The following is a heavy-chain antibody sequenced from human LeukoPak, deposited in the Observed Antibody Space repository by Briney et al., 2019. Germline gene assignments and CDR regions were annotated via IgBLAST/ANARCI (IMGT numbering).Heavy chain of an antibody. V-gene: IGHV1-2*02. CDR3: AREDASAFDI. CDR2: IDPNNGGT. J-gene: IGHJ3*02. CDR1: GYTFTVYY. Sequence: GASVKVSCKASGYTFTVYYMHWVRQAPGQGLEWMGWIDPNNGGTNYAQRFQGRVTMTRDTSISTAYMELSRLKSDDTAVYYCAREDASAFDIWGQGTMVTVSS.